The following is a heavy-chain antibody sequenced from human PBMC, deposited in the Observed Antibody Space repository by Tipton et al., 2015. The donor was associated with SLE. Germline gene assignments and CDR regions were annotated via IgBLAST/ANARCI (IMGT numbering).Heavy chain of an antibody. CDR2: IYYSGST. Sequence: TLSLTCTVSGGSISSSSYYWGWIRQPPGKGLEWIGSIYYSGSTYYNPSLKSRVTISVDTSENQFSLKLSSVTAADTAVYYCARLGPYGSGSSYYFDYWGQGTLDTVSS. J-gene: IGHJ4*02. D-gene: IGHD3-10*01. CDR3: ARLGPYGSGSSYYFDY. CDR1: GGSISSSSYY. V-gene: IGHV4-39*01.